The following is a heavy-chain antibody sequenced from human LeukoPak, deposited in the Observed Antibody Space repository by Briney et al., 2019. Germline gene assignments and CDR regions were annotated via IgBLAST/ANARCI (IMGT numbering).Heavy chain of an antibody. J-gene: IGHJ4*02. Sequence: GGSLRLSCAASGFTFSSYGMHWVRQAPGKGQEWVAVISYDGSNKYYADSVKGRFTISRDNSKNTLYLQMNSLRAEDTAVYYCARMNYVSSGWGAPFDYWGQGTLVTVSS. CDR3: ARMNYVSSGWGAPFDY. CDR2: ISYDGSNK. V-gene: IGHV3-30*03. CDR1: GFTFSSYG. D-gene: IGHD1-7*01.